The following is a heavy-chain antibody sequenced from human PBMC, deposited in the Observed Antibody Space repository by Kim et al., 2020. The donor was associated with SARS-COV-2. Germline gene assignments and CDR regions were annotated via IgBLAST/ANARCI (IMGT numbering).Heavy chain of an antibody. CDR3: ARARGSGSYYRYFYYGMDV. CDR1: GGSFSGYS. J-gene: IGHJ6*02. D-gene: IGHD3-10*01. Sequence: SETLSLTCAVYGGSFSGYSWNWIRQPPGKGLEWIGEINHSGSTKYNPSLKSRVTISADTSKNQFSLKLSSVTAADTAVYYCARARGSGSYYRYFYYGMDVWGHGTTVTVSS. CDR2: INHSGST. V-gene: IGHV4-34*01.